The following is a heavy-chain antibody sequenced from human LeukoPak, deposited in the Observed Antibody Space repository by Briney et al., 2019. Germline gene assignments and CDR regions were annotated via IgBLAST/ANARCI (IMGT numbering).Heavy chain of an antibody. CDR2: IYYSGST. Sequence: PSETLSLTCTVSGGSISSGDYYWSWIRQPPGKGLEWIGYIYYSGSTYYNPSLKSRVTISVDTTKNQFSLKLSSVTAADTAVYYCAVLIYDYVWGSYPIEPYFDYWGQGTLVTVSS. CDR3: AVLIYDYVWGSYPIEPYFDY. CDR1: GGSISSGDYY. J-gene: IGHJ4*02. V-gene: IGHV4-30-4*01. D-gene: IGHD3-16*02.